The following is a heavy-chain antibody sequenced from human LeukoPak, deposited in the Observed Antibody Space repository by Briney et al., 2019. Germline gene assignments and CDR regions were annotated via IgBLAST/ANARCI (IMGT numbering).Heavy chain of an antibody. Sequence: SQTLSLTCAISGDNVSSNTTAWNWIRQSPSRGLEWLGRTYYRSKWYNDYAVSVKNRITINPDTSKNQFPLHLNSVTPEDTAVYYCERHYAFDAWGQGTMVTVSS. CDR3: ERHYAFDA. J-gene: IGHJ3*01. D-gene: IGHD3-10*01. CDR1: GDNVSSNTTA. V-gene: IGHV6-1*01. CDR2: TYYRSKWYN.